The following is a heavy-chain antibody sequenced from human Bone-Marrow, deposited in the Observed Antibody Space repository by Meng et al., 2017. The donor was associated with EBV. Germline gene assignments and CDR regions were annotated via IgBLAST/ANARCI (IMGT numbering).Heavy chain of an antibody. CDR3: ARATGGSTGYFR. CDR2: IKHSGST. CDR1: GGSLSGLS. D-gene: IGHD3-9*01. V-gene: IGHV4-34*01. J-gene: IGHJ4*02. Sequence: QRQLAGAGLLKPSETLSLTCVVSGGSLSGLSWSWIRQAPGTGLEWIGEIKHSGSTNYNPSLKNRVTISVDPSKNQFSLRLSSVTAADTAVYYCARATGGSTGYFRWGQGTLVTVSS.